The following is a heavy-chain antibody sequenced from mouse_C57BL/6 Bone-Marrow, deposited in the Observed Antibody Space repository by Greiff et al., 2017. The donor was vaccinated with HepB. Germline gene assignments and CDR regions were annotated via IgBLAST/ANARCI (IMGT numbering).Heavy chain of an antibody. CDR2: IGPGSGST. CDR3: TYDYDPWFAY. D-gene: IGHD2-4*01. J-gene: IGHJ3*01. Sequence: VQRVESGAELVKPGASVKISCKASGYTFTDYYINWVKQRPGQGLAWIGKIGPGSGSTYYNEKFKGKATLTADKSSSTAYMQLSSLTSEDSAVYFCTYDYDPWFAYWGQGTLVTVSA. CDR1: GYTFTDYY. V-gene: IGHV1-77*01.